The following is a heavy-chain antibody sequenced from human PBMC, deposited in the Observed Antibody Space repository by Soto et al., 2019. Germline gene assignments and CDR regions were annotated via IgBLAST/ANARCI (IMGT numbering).Heavy chain of an antibody. J-gene: IGHJ4*02. Sequence: PGGSLRLSCAASGFTVSSNYMSWVRQAPGKGLEWVSVIYSGGSTYYADSVKGRFTISRDNSKNTLYLQMNSLRAEDTAVYYCARVPAAGIFDYWGQGTLVTVSS. CDR2: IYSGGST. CDR1: GFTVSSNY. CDR3: ARVPAAGIFDY. V-gene: IGHV3-66*01. D-gene: IGHD6-13*01.